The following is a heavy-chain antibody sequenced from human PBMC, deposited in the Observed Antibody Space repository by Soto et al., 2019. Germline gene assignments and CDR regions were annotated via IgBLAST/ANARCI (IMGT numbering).Heavy chain of an antibody. CDR2: MYNSGSA. D-gene: IGHD5-18*01. Sequence: SETLSLTCSVSGGSMNNYYWSWVRQPPGKGLEWIGYMYNSGSANNNPFLKSRVTISLDTSKNQVSLKLSSVTPADTAVYYCASGKQLDRFDYWGQGTQVTVSS. CDR1: GGSMNNYY. V-gene: IGHV4-59*01. J-gene: IGHJ4*02. CDR3: ASGKQLDRFDY.